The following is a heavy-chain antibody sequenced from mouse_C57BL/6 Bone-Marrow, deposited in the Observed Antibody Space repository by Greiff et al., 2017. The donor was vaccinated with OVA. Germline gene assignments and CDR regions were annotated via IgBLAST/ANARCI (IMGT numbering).Heavy chain of an antibody. V-gene: IGHV1-15*01. CDR3: KKFITTVGYFDV. Sequence: QVQLQQSGAELVRPGASVTLSCKASGYTFTDYEMHWVKQTPVHGLEWIGAIDPETGGTAYNQKFKGKAILTADKSSSTAYMELRSLTSEDSAVYYWKKFITTVGYFDVWGTGTTVTVSS. CDR2: IDPETGGT. J-gene: IGHJ1*03. CDR1: GYTFTDYE. D-gene: IGHD1-1*01.